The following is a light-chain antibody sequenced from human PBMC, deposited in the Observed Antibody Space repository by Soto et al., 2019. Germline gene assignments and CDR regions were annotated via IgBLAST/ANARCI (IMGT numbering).Light chain of an antibody. V-gene: IGKV3-20*01. CDR2: GAS. J-gene: IGKJ2*01. CDR3: QQYGSSPYT. Sequence: EIVLTQSPGTLSLSPGERATLSCRASQSVTSSYLAWYQQKPGQAPRLLIYGASSRATGIPARFSGSGSGTDFTLTISRLEPEDFAVFYCQQYGSSPYTFGRGTKLEIK. CDR1: QSVTSSY.